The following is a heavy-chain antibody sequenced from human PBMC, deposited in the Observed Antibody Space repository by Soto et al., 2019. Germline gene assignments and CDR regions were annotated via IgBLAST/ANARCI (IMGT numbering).Heavy chain of an antibody. CDR2: FDPEDGET. J-gene: IGHJ6*02. D-gene: IGHD5-18*01. Sequence: ASVKVSCKVSGYTLTELSMHCVRQAPGKGLEWMGGFDPEDGETIYAQKFQGRVTMTEDTSTDTAYMELSSLRSEDTAVYYCATDLYTAMAVSRYYYGMDVWGQGTTVTVSS. V-gene: IGHV1-24*01. CDR1: GYTLTELS. CDR3: ATDLYTAMAVSRYYYGMDV.